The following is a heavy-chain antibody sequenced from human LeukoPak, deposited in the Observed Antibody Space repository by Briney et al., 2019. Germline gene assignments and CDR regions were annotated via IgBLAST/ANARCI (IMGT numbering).Heavy chain of an antibody. J-gene: IGHJ4*02. CDR3: ARDLSGYSGYDF. V-gene: IGHV1-2*04. CDR1: GGTFSSYA. D-gene: IGHD5-12*01. CDR2: INPNSGGT. Sequence: GSSVKVSCKASGGTFSSYAISWVRQAPGQGLEWMGWINPNSGGTNYAQKFQGWVTMTRDTSISTAYMELSRLRSDDTAVYYCARDLSGYSGYDFWGQGTLVTVSS.